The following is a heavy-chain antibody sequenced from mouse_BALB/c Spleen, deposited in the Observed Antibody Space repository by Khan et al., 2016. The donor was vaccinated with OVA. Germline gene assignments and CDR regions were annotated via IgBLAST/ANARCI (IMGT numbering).Heavy chain of an antibody. CDR1: GYTFTSYY. CDR2: LNPSNGGT. V-gene: IGHV1S81*02. J-gene: IGHJ3*01. Sequence: QVQLKQSGAELVKPGASVRLSCKASGYTFTSYYLYWVKQRPGQGLEWIGDLNPSNGGTNFSEKFKSKATLTVDKSSSTAYMQLSSLTSEDSAVYYCTRSGYGTFAYWGQGTLVTVSA. CDR3: TRSGYGTFAY. D-gene: IGHD1-1*02.